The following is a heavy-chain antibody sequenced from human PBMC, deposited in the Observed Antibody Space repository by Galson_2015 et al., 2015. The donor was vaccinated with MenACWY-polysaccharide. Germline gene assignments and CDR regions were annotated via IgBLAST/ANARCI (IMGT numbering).Heavy chain of an antibody. CDR1: GYTFTTYG. V-gene: IGHV1-18*01. CDR2: ISPNNGNT. D-gene: IGHD2-15*01. Sequence: SVKVSCRASGYTFTTYGITWVRQAPGQGLEWMGWISPNNGNTIYAQKLQGRVTMTTDTFTSTAYMELRSLKSDDTAVYYCAREGSSGYCMDVWGQGTTVTVSS. CDR3: AREGSSGYCMDV. J-gene: IGHJ6*02.